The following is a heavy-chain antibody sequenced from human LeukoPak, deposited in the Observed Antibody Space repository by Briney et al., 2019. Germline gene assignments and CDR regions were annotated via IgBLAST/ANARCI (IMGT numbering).Heavy chain of an antibody. Sequence: GGSLRLSCTASGFTFSTYGFHWVRQAPGKGLEWVAVIWYDGSKKYYADSVKGRFTVSGDTSKNTLYLQMNSLRAEDTAVYYCAKGTYYNSSVDALDIWGQGTVVTVSS. CDR3: AKGTYYNSSVDALDI. CDR1: GFTFSTYG. CDR2: IWYDGSKK. J-gene: IGHJ3*02. D-gene: IGHD3-22*01. V-gene: IGHV3-30*02.